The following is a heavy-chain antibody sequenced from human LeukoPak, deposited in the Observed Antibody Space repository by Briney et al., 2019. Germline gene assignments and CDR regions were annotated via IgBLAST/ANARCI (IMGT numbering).Heavy chain of an antibody. CDR3: ARGIAVAGTSSYGY. J-gene: IGHJ4*02. CDR1: GYTFTGYY. CDR2: ISAYNGNT. D-gene: IGHD6-19*01. V-gene: IGHV1-18*04. Sequence: GASVKVSCKASGYTFTGYYMHWVRQAPGQGLEWMGWISAYNGNTNYAQKLQGRVTMTTDTSTSTAYMELRSLRSDDTAVYYCARGIAVAGTSSYGYWGQGTLVTVSS.